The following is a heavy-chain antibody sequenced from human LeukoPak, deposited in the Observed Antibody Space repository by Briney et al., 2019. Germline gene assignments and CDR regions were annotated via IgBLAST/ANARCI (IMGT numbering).Heavy chain of an antibody. V-gene: IGHV3-74*01. CDR2: INSDGSST. J-gene: IGHJ3*02. D-gene: IGHD1-26*01. CDR1: GFTFSSYW. CDR3: ARGGSYSLDAFDI. Sequence: GGSLRLSCAASGFTFSSYWMHWVRQAPGKGLVWVSRINSDGSSTSYVDSVKGRFTISRDNAKNTLYLQMNSLRAEDTAVYYCARGGSYSLDAFDIWGQGTMATVSS.